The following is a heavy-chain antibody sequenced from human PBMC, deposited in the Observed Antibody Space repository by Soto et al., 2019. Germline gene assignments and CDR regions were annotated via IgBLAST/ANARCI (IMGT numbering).Heavy chain of an antibody. CDR3: AGDLYSNYEEDAFDI. CDR2: ISAYNGNT. J-gene: IGHJ3*02. CDR1: GYTFTSYG. V-gene: IGHV1-18*01. D-gene: IGHD4-4*01. Sequence: ASVKVSCKASGYTFTSYGISWVRQAPGQGLEWMGWISAYNGNTNYAQKLQGRVTMTTDTSTSTAYMELRSLRSDDTAVYYCAGDLYSNYEEDAFDIWGQGTMVTVSS.